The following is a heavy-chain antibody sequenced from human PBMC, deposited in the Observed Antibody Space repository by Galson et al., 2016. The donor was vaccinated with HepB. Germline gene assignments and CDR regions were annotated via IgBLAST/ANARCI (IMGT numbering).Heavy chain of an antibody. V-gene: IGHV3-53*01. J-gene: IGHJ4*02. CDR1: AFNIRKNY. CDR3: AKGTTDLGDD. D-gene: IGHD4-11*01. Sequence: SLRLSCAASAFNIRKNYMSWVRQAPGQGLEWVSTIYSDTSTYYADSVKGRFTISRDNSKNTLYLQMNSLRAEDTAVYYCAKGTTDLGDDWGQGIVVTVSS. CDR2: IYSDTST.